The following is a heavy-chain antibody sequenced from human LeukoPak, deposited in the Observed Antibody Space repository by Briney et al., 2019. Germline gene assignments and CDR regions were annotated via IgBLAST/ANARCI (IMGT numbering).Heavy chain of an antibody. J-gene: IGHJ4*02. Sequence: GASVKVSCKVSGYTLTELSMHWVRQAPGKGLEWMGGFDPEDGETIYAQKFQGRVTMTEDTSTDTAYMELSSLRSEDTAVYYCATGKWIYDSSGYPFDYWGQGTLVTVSS. CDR1: GYTLTELS. CDR2: FDPEDGET. V-gene: IGHV1-24*01. D-gene: IGHD3-22*01. CDR3: ATGKWIYDSSGYPFDY.